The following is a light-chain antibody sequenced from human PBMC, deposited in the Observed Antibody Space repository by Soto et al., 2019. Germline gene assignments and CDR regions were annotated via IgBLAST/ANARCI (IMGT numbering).Light chain of an antibody. CDR3: LQDYSIRIT. Sequence: IQITQSQSSLSASVGDRVTITGRASQGIRNDLGCYQQKPGKAPKLLIYAASSLQSGVPSRFSGSGSGTDFTLTISSLQPEDFATYYCLQDYSIRITFGQGTRLEI. V-gene: IGKV1-6*01. J-gene: IGKJ5*01. CDR2: AAS. CDR1: QGIRND.